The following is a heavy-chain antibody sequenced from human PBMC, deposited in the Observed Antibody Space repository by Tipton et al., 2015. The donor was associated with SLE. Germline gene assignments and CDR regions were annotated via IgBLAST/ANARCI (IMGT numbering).Heavy chain of an antibody. D-gene: IGHD4-17*01. CDR3: ARVGYGDYQSAFDI. CDR2: IYTSGST. CDR1: GGSFSGYY. V-gene: IGHV4-59*10. Sequence: TLSLTCAVYGGSFSGYYWSWIRQPPGKGLEWIGRIYTSGSTNYNPSLKSRVTMSVDTSKNQFSLKLSSVTAADTAVYYCARVGYGDYQSAFDIWGQGTMVTVSS. J-gene: IGHJ3*02.